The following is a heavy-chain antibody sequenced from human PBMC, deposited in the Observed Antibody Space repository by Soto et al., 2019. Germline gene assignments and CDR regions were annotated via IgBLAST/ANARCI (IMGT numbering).Heavy chain of an antibody. CDR1: GGSFSGYY. J-gene: IGHJ4*02. CDR2: INHSGST. V-gene: IGHV4-34*01. CDR3: ARVGRNPVYTY. D-gene: IGHD2-2*02. Sequence: PSETLSLTCAVYGGSFSGYYWSWIRQPPGKGLEWIGEINHSGSTNYNPSLKSRVTISVDTSKNQFSLKLSSVTAADTAVYYCARVGRNPVYTYWGQGTLVTVPQ.